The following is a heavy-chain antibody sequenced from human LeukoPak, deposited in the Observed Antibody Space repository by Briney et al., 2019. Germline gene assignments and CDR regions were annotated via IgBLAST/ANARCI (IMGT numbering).Heavy chain of an antibody. V-gene: IGHV3-33*01. CDR1: GFTFSSYG. D-gene: IGHD6-13*01. J-gene: IGHJ4*02. CDR2: IWYDGSNK. Sequence: GGSLRLSCAASGFTFSSYGMHWVRQAPGKGLEWVAVIWYDGSNKYYADSVKGRFTISRDNSKNTLYLQMNSLRAEDTAVYYCAREPRAAAGSLTDYWGQGTLVTVSS. CDR3: AREPRAAAGSLTDY.